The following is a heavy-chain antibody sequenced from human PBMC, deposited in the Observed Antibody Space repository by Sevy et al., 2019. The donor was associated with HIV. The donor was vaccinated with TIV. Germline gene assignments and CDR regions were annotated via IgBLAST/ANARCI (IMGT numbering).Heavy chain of an antibody. Sequence: GESLKISCKGSGYSSSNYWIGWVRQMPGKGLEWMGLIYLGDSDTRYSPTFQGQVNMSVDKSISTAFLQWSSLKASDTAMYYCARPNYGGNGEVAFDIWGQGTMVTVSS. CDR1: GYSSSNYW. V-gene: IGHV5-51*01. D-gene: IGHD2-15*01. J-gene: IGHJ3*02. CDR3: ARPNYGGNGEVAFDI. CDR2: IYLGDSDT.